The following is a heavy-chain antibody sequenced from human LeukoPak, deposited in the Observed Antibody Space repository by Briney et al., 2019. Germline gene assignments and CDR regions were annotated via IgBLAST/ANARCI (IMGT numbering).Heavy chain of an antibody. V-gene: IGHV3-74*01. Sequence: GGSLRLSCAASGFTFSNYSMHWVRQAPGKGLVWVSRIHSDGSSTTSADSVKGRFTISRDNAENTLYLQMNSLRAEDTAVYFCARGNAHAFDIWGQGTMVTVSS. D-gene: IGHD1-1*01. CDR3: ARGNAHAFDI. CDR2: IHSDGSST. J-gene: IGHJ3*02. CDR1: GFTFSNYS.